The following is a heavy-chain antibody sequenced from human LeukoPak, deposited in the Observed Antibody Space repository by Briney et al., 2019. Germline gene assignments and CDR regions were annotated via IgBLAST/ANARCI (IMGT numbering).Heavy chain of an antibody. D-gene: IGHD6-19*01. CDR2: INHSGST. CDR1: GGSFSGYY. CDR3: ARYERYSSGWYFDY. V-gene: IGHV4-34*01. Sequence: PSETLSLTCAVYGGSFSGYYWSWIRQPPGKGLEWIGEINHSGSTNYNPSLKSRVTISVDTSKNQFSLKLSSVTAADTAVYYCARYERYSSGWYFDYWGRGTLVTVSS. J-gene: IGHJ4*02.